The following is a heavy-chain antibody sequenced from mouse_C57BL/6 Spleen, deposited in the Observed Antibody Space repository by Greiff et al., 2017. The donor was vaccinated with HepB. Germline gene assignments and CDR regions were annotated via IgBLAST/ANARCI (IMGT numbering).Heavy chain of an antibody. D-gene: IGHD2-4*01. CDR1: GFSLTSYG. CDR3: ASLYDYDGGDYYAMDY. J-gene: IGHJ4*01. Sequence: VQVVESGPGLVQPSQSLSITCTVSGFSLTSYGVHWVRQSPGKGLEWLGVIWSGGSTDYNAAFISRLSISKDNSKSQVFFKMNSLQADDTAIYYCASLYDYDGGDYYAMDYWGQGTSVTVSS. V-gene: IGHV2-2*01. CDR2: IWSGGST.